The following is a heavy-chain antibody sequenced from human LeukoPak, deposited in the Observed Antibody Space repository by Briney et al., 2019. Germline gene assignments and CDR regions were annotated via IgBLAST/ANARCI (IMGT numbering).Heavy chain of an antibody. D-gene: IGHD4-17*01. V-gene: IGHV1-24*01. CDR1: GYTLTELS. CDR3: ATDRSYDYGDYADAFDI. CDR2: FDPEDGET. Sequence: ASVKVSCKVSGYTLTELSTHWVRQAPGKGLEWMGGFDPEDGETIYAQKFQGRVTMTEDTSTDTAYMELSSLRSEDTAVYYCATDRSYDYGDYADAFDIWGQGTMVTVSS. J-gene: IGHJ3*02.